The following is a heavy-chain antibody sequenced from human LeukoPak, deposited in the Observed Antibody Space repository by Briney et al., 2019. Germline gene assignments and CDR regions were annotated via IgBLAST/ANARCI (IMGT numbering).Heavy chain of an antibody. V-gene: IGHV4-39*01. D-gene: IGHD1-1*01. Sequence: SETLSLTCTVSGGSISSSSYYWGWIRQPPGKGLEWIGSIYYSGSTYYNPSLKSRVTISVDTSKDQFSLKLSSVTAADTAVYYCARRIVQREFDYWGQGTLVTVSS. CDR1: GGSISSSSYY. CDR3: ARRIVQREFDY. J-gene: IGHJ4*02. CDR2: IYYSGST.